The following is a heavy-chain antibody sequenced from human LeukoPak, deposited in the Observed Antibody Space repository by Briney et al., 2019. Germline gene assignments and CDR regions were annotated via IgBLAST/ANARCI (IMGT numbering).Heavy chain of an antibody. CDR1: GYTFISYA. J-gene: IGHJ4*02. Sequence: ASVKVSCKASGYTFISYAMNWVRQAPGQGLEWMGWINTNTANPTYAQGFTGRFVFSLDTSVSTAYLQISSLKAEDTAVYYCARRKTVTTEVGIGYWGQGTLVTVSS. V-gene: IGHV7-4-1*02. CDR3: ARRKTVTTEVGIGY. CDR2: INTNTANP. D-gene: IGHD4-17*01.